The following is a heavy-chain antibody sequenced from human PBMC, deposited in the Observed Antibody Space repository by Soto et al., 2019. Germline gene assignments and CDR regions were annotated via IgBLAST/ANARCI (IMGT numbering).Heavy chain of an antibody. J-gene: IGHJ6*02. CDR3: ARDCGGSSWSRPFYYYYYYGMDV. D-gene: IGHD6-13*01. CDR2: ISYDGSNK. CDR1: GFTFSSYA. V-gene: IGHV3-30-3*01. Sequence: GSLRLSCAASGFTFSSYAMHWVRQAPGKGLEWVAVISYDGSNKYYADSVKGRFTISRDNSKNTLYLQMNSLRAEDTAVYYCARDCGGSSWSRPFYYYYYYGMDVWGQGTTVTSP.